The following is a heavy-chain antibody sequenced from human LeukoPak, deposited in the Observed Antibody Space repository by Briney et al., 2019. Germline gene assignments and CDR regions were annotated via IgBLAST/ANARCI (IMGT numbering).Heavy chain of an antibody. CDR2: INVNGGST. CDR3: AKDSYSWYWNLVH. V-gene: IGHV3-23*01. J-gene: IGHJ4*02. CDR1: EFTFAYYA. D-gene: IGHD6-13*01. Sequence: PGGSLRLSCAVSEFTFAYYAMSWVRQAPGKGLEWVSTINVNGGSTYYAGSVKGRFTISRDKSKNTVYLQMNSLRAEDTAVYYCAKDSYSWYWNLVHWGQGTLVTVSS.